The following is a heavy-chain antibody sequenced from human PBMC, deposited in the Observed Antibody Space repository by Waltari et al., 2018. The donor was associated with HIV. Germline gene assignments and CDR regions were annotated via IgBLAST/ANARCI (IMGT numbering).Heavy chain of an antibody. CDR1: GYSFANYW. J-gene: IGHJ4*02. Sequence: EVQLVQSGAEVKKPGESLKISCKGYGYSFANYWNGWGRQMPGTGLEWMGLIYPGDSETRYSPSFQGQVTISADKSINTAYLQWSSLKASDTAMYYCARRAYHGSGSLSDYYFEYWGQGTLVTVSS. CDR3: ARRAYHGSGSLSDYYFEY. V-gene: IGHV5-51*03. D-gene: IGHD3-10*01. CDR2: IYPGDSET.